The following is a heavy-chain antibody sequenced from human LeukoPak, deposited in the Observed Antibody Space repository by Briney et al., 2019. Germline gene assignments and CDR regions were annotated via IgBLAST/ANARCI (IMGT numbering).Heavy chain of an antibody. CDR1: GFTFRSYW. CDR2: IKQDGSEK. D-gene: IGHD3-16*02. CDR3: ARLREITFGGVIGIDY. Sequence: GGSLRLSCAASGFTFRSYWMSWVRQAPGKGLEWVANIKQDGSEKYYVDSVKGRFTISRDNAKNSLYQQMNSLRAEDTAVYYCARLREITFGGVIGIDYWGQGTLVTVSS. J-gene: IGHJ4*02. V-gene: IGHV3-7*01.